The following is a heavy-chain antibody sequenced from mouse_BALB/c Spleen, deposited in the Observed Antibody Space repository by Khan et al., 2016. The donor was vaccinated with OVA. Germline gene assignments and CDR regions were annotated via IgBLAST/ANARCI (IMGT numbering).Heavy chain of an antibody. V-gene: IGHV1S137*01. Sequence: QVQLQQSGAELVRPGVSVKISCKGSGYTFTDFTIHWVKQSHALSLEWIGVISTYYGDVTYNQQFKGKATMTVDKSSSTTYMELARLTSEASAIFDCTSGGEGSRFAYWGQGTLVTVSA. CDR2: ISTYYGDV. CDR3: TSGGEGSRFAY. J-gene: IGHJ3*01. CDR1: GYTFTDFT. D-gene: IGHD1-1*01.